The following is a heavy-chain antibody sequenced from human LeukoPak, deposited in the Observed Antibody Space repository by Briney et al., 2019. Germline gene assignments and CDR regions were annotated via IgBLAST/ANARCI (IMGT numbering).Heavy chain of an antibody. CDR1: GGSISSSSYY. V-gene: IGHV4-39*01. J-gene: IGHJ4*02. Sequence: SETMSLTCTDSGGSISSSSYYWGWIRQPPGKGLEWIGSIYYGGSTYYDPSLKSRVTISVDTSKNQFSLKLSSVTAADTAVYYCARQGDTAVVTFDYWGQGTLVSVSS. D-gene: IGHD5-18*01. CDR2: IYYGGST. CDR3: ARQGDTAVVTFDY.